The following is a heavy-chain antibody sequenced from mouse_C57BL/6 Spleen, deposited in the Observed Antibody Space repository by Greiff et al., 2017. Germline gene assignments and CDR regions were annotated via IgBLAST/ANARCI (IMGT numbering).Heavy chain of an antibody. J-gene: IGHJ4*01. CDR1: GYTFTSYT. CDR2: INPSSGYT. CDR3: ARGMVYYGNRYAMDY. Sequence: QVHVKQSGAELARPGASVKMSCKASGYTFTSYTMHWVKQRPGQGLEWIGYINPSSGYTKYNQKFKDKATLTADKSSSTAYMQLSSLTSEDSAVYYCARGMVYYGNRYAMDYWGQGTSVTVSS. V-gene: IGHV1-4*01. D-gene: IGHD2-1*01.